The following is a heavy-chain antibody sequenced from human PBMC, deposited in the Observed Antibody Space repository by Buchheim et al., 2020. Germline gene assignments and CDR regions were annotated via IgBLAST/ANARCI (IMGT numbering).Heavy chain of an antibody. V-gene: IGHV3-30*18. J-gene: IGHJ4*02. Sequence: QVQLVESGGGVVQPGRSLRLSCAASGFTFSSYGMHWVRQAPGKGLEWVAVISYDGSNKYYADSVKGRFTISRDNSKNKLYLQMNSLRAEDTAVYYCAKDEEIAVAGVDYWGQGTL. CDR2: ISYDGSNK. CDR3: AKDEEIAVAGVDY. CDR1: GFTFSSYG. D-gene: IGHD6-19*01.